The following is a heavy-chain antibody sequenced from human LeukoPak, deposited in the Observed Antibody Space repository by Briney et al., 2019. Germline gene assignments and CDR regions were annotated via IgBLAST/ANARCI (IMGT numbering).Heavy chain of an antibody. Sequence: KTSETLSLTCTVSGGSISSYYWSWIRQPPGKGLEWIGNIYYNGSTNYNPSLKSRVTISVDTSKNQFSLKLSSVTAADTAVYYCARAAYYDSSGYRVNLSAFDIWGQGTMVTVSS. D-gene: IGHD3-22*01. V-gene: IGHV4-59*01. CDR3: ARAAYYDSSGYRVNLSAFDI. CDR1: GGSISSYY. J-gene: IGHJ3*02. CDR2: IYYNGST.